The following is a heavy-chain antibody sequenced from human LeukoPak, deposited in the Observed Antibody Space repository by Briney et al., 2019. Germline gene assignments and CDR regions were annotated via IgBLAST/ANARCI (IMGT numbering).Heavy chain of an antibody. CDR3: ARRRCSGGSWDFDY. CDR2: IYYRGST. CDR1: GPSISSGGYY. J-gene: IGHJ4*02. Sequence: SQTLSPTYTVSGPSISSGGYYSSWLRQHPGKGPESIGYIYYRGSTYYNPSLKGRVTISVDTSRNQFSLKLGSVSAADTAVYDGARRRCSGGSWDFDYWGQGTLVTVSS. V-gene: IGHV4-31*03. D-gene: IGHD2-15*01.